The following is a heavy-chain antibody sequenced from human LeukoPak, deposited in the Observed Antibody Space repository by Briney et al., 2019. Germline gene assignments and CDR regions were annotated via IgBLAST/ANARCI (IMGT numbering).Heavy chain of an antibody. CDR3: ARDLDYYGSGRKFDY. D-gene: IGHD3-10*01. V-gene: IGHV3-21*01. Sequence: GGSLRLSCAASGFTFSSYSMNWVRQAPGKGLEWVSSISSSSSYIYYADSVKGRFTISRDNAKNSLYLQVNSLRAGDTAVYYCARDLDYYGSGRKFDYWGQGTLVTVSS. CDR1: GFTFSSYS. CDR2: ISSSSSYI. J-gene: IGHJ4*02.